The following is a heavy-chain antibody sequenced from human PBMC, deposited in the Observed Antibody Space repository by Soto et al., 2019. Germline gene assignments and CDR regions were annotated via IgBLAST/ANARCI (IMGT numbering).Heavy chain of an antibody. Sequence: ASVKVSCKASGYTFTSYGISWVRQAPGQGLEWMGWISAYNGNTNYAQKLQGRVTKTTDTSTSTAYMELRSLGSDGTAGDYWARVRYCSGGSCYLTVYYYYYYMDVWGKGTTVTVSS. J-gene: IGHJ6*03. D-gene: IGHD2-15*01. CDR2: ISAYNGNT. CDR3: ARVRYCSGGSCYLTVYYYYYYMDV. CDR1: GYTFTSYG. V-gene: IGHV1-18*01.